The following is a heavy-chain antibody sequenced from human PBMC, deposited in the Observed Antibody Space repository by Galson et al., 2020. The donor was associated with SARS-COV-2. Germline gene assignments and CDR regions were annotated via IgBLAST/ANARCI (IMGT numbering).Heavy chain of an antibody. J-gene: IGHJ4*02. D-gene: IGHD3-22*01. CDR2: INPKSGAT. CDR1: GYTYGYY. Sequence: ASVKVSCKASGYTYGYYIHWVRQAPGQGLEWMGWINPKSGATNYGQKIQGRVTMTRDTSISTAYRELRRLRYDETDGDFCAKENVVSSGYYYYFDHWGQGTLVTVSS. CDR3: AKENVVSSGYYYYFDH. V-gene: IGHV1-2*02.